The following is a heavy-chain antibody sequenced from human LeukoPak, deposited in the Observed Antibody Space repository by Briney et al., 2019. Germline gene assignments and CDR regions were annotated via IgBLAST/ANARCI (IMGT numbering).Heavy chain of an antibody. V-gene: IGHV3-49*04. CDR2: IRNKAYGETT. D-gene: IGHD6-13*01. Sequence: GGSLRFSGTASGFTFGDYAMSGVRQAPGKGWEGISFIRNKAYGETTEYAAAVKGRFTISRDDSKSIAYLQRNSLKIEDTAVYYCTRDPASRDIAAGIVIDYWGQGTLVTVSS. CDR3: TRDPASRDIAAGIVIDY. J-gene: IGHJ4*02. CDR1: GFTFGDYA.